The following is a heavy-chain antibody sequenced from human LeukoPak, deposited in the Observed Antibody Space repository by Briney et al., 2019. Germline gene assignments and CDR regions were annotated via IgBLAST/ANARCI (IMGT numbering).Heavy chain of an antibody. D-gene: IGHD3/OR15-3a*01. Sequence: GGSLRLSCAASGFSLSSIYMNWVRHAPGKGPEWVSVIYSDGSIYYADSEEGRFTISRDNSKNTLYLQMNTLRAEDTAVYYCARGGGSETSGGTGFFDLWGRGTLVTVSS. J-gene: IGHJ2*01. CDR1: GFSLSSIY. CDR2: IYSDGSI. V-gene: IGHV3-53*01. CDR3: ARGGGSETSGGTGFFDL.